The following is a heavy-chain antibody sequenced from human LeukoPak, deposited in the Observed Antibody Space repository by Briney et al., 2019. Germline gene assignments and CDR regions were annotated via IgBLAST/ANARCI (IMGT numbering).Heavy chain of an antibody. J-gene: IGHJ3*02. V-gene: IGHV3-15*01. CDR3: ATDFAPLRYSSGWYGALDI. CDR2: IKRKSDGGTA. CDR1: GFTFNDAW. D-gene: IGHD6-19*01. Sequence: GGSLRLSCAASGFTFNDAWMTWVRQVPGQGLEWVGHIKRKSDGGTADYAAPVKGRFTISRDDSKNTMYLQMNSLKSEDTAVYYCATDFAPLRYSSGWYGALDIWGQGTMVTVSS.